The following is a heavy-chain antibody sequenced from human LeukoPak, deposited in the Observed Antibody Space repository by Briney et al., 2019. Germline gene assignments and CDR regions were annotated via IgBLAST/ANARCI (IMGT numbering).Heavy chain of an antibody. J-gene: IGHJ4*02. CDR3: ARAPKPYSGSPGAFDY. CDR2: INHSGST. V-gene: IGHV4-34*01. D-gene: IGHD6-6*01. CDR1: GGSFSGYY. Sequence: SETLSLTCAVYGGSFSGYYWSWIRQPPGKGLEWIGEINHSGSTNYNPSLKSRVTISVDTSKNQFSLKLSSVTAADTAVYYCARAPKPYSGSPGAFDYWGKGPLVTVSP.